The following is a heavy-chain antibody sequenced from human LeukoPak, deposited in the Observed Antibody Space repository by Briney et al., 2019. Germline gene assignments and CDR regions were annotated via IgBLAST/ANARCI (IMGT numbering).Heavy chain of an antibody. Sequence: ASETLSLTCTVSGGSIGPYYWSWIRQPPGQGLEWIGYIYSSGGTYYNPSLWSRVTMSVDTSKNQFSLRLTSVTAADTAVYYCAREVMVRGVGAFDIWGQGEMVTVSS. J-gene: IGHJ3*02. CDR1: GGSIGPYY. CDR3: AREVMVRGVGAFDI. D-gene: IGHD3-10*01. V-gene: IGHV4-59*01. CDR2: IYSSGGT.